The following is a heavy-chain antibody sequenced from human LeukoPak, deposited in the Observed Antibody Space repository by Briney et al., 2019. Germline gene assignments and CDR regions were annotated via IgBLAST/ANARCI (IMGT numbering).Heavy chain of an antibody. V-gene: IGHV3-21*01. J-gene: IGHJ6*03. D-gene: IGHD1-26*01. CDR3: ARDPYSGNYGAYYYYYMDV. CDR2: ITSTGTYI. Sequence: GWSLRLSCAASGVSFSDYNMNWVLQAPGKALWWVSSITSTGTYIIYGDSVKGRFTISRDNAKNSLYLQMNGLRAEDTAVYYCARDPYSGNYGAYYYYYMDVWGKGTTVTISS. CDR1: GVSFSDYN.